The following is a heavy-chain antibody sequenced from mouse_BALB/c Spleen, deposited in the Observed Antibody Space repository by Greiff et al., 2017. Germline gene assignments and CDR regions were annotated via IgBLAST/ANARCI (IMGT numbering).Heavy chain of an antibody. V-gene: IGHV1S81*02. CDR1: GYTFTSYY. CDR3: TRAEVRVRGAMDY. CDR2: INPSNGGT. J-gene: IGHJ4*01. Sequence: VQRVESGAELVKPGASVKLSCKASGYTFTSYYMYWVKQRPGQGLEWIGEINPSNGGTNFNEKFKSKGTLTVDKSSSTAYMQLSSLTSEDSAVYYCTRAEVRVRGAMDYWGQGTTVTVSS. D-gene: IGHD2-14*01.